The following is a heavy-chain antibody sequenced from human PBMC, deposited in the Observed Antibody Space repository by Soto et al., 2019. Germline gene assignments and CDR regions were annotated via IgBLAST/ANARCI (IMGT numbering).Heavy chain of an antibody. CDR2: ISYDGNNK. V-gene: IGHV3-30-3*01. J-gene: IGHJ6*02. CDR3: ARAGCDGGTCYTLVGLRYGMDV. D-gene: IGHD2-15*01. CDR1: GFTFSNYA. Sequence: QVQLVESGGGVVQPGRSLRLSCAASGFTFSNYAMYWVRQAPGKGLEWVAVISYDGNNKYYADSVKGRFTISRDNSKNTLYLQMNSRGAEDTAVYYCARAGCDGGTCYTLVGLRYGMDVWGQGTTVTVSS.